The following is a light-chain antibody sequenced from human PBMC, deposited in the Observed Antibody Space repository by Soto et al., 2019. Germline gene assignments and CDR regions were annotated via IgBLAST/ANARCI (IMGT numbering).Light chain of an antibody. V-gene: IGKV3-11*01. Sequence: EIVLTQSPATLSLSPGERATLSCRASQSVSSYFAWYHQKPGQAPRLLIYDASNWATGIPARFSGSGSGTDFTLTINSLEPEDSAVYYCQQPGNSPITFGGGTKVEIK. CDR3: QQPGNSPIT. CDR2: DAS. CDR1: QSVSSY. J-gene: IGKJ4*02.